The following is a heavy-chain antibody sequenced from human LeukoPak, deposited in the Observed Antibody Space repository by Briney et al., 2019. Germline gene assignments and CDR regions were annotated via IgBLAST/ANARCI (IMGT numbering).Heavy chain of an antibody. CDR3: AKGYSGSYPEYFQH. J-gene: IGHJ1*01. CDR1: GFTFSSYA. V-gene: IGHV3-23*01. D-gene: IGHD1-26*01. CDR2: ISGSGGST. Sequence: GGSLRLSCAASGFTFSSYAMHWVRQAPGKGLEWVSAISGSGGSTYYADSVKGRFTISRDNSKNTLYLQMNSLRAEDTAIYYCAKGYSGSYPEYFQHWGQGTLVTVSS.